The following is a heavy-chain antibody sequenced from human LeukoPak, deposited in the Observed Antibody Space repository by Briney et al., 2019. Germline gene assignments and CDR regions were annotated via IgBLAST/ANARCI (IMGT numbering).Heavy chain of an antibody. CDR2: ISYDGSTK. CDR3: ARDETGAAGTSIPYYYYYGMDV. CDR1: GSTFNTYA. D-gene: IGHD6-13*01. J-gene: IGHJ6*02. V-gene: IGHV3-30-3*01. Sequence: GRSLRLSCAASGSTFNTYAMHWVRQAPGKGLEWVAVISYDGSTKYYADSVKGRFTISRDNAKNSLYLQMNSLRAEDTALYYCARDETGAAGTSIPYYYYYGMDVWGQGTTVTVSS.